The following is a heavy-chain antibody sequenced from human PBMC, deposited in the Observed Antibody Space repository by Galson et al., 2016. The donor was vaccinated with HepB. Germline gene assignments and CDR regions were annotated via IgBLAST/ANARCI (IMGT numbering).Heavy chain of an antibody. CDR2: ISTDGCNQ. CDR3: AKDQITMVRGVGGMDV. D-gene: IGHD3-10*01. CDR1: RFTFTSYG. J-gene: IGHJ6*02. V-gene: IGHV3-30*18. Sequence: SLRLSCAVSRFTFTSYGTHWVRQAPGKGLGWVTSISTDGCNQYYVDSVKGRFTISRDNSKNTLYLRMNSLRTDDTAMYYCAKDQITMVRGVGGMDVWGQGTTVTVSS.